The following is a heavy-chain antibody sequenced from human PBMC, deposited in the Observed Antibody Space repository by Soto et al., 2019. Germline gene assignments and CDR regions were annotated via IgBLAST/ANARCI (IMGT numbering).Heavy chain of an antibody. V-gene: IGHV3-73*02. CDR1: GFTFSGSA. D-gene: IGHD1-20*01. CDR3: TSLTGTTAP. J-gene: IGHJ5*02. Sequence: EVQLVESGGGLVQPGGSLKLSCAASGFTFSGSAMHWVRQASGKGLEWVGRIRSKANSYAKAYAASVKGRFTISRDDSKNTAYLQMNSLKTEGTAVYYCTSLTGTTAPWGQGTLVTVSS. CDR2: IRSKANSYAK.